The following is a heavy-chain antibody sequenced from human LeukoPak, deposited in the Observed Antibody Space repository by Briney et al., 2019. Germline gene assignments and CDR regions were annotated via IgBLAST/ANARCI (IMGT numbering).Heavy chain of an antibody. CDR3: VVDLSGSADY. D-gene: IGHD3-10*01. CDR1: GFSFSNYW. J-gene: IGHJ4*02. Sequence: GGSLSLSCAASGFSFSNYWFHWVRQAPGEGLVWVSRTNEHGTIINYAASVKGRFTISRDNAKNTLYLQMNSLRTEDSALYYCVVDLSGSADYWGQGTLVTVSS. CDR2: TNEHGTII. V-gene: IGHV3-74*01.